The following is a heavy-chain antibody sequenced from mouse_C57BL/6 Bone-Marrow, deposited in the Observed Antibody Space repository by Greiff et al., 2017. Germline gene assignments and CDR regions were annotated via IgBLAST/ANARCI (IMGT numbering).Heavy chain of an antibody. CDR2: ISYSGST. J-gene: IGHJ4*01. CDR3: ASSAQATSNAMDY. V-gene: IGHV3-8*01. D-gene: IGHD3-2*02. Sequence: DVKLQVSGPGLAKPSQSLSLTCSVTGYSITSDYWNWIRKFPGNKLEYMGYISYSGSTYYNPSLKSRISITRDTSTNQYYLQLNSVPTEDTATYYCASSAQATSNAMDYWGQGTSVTVSS. CDR1: GYSITSDY.